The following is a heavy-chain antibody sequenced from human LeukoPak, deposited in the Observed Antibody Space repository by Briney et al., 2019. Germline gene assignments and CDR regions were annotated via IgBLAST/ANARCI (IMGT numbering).Heavy chain of an antibody. CDR2: ISSSGSTI. D-gene: IGHD2-15*01. Sequence: SGGSLRLSCAASGFTFSSYEMNWVRQAPGKGLEWVSYISSSGSTIYYADSVKGRFTISRDNAKNSLYLQMNSLRAEDTAVYYCARSGTIGPFDYWGQGTLVTISS. J-gene: IGHJ4*02. V-gene: IGHV3-48*03. CDR3: ARSGTIGPFDY. CDR1: GFTFSSYE.